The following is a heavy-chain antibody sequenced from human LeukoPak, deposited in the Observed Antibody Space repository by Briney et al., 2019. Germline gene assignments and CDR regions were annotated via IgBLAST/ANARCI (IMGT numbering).Heavy chain of an antibody. CDR1: GFTFSSDV. J-gene: IGHJ4*02. CDR3: ARAFGGRGYNWNYGDY. Sequence: GGSLRLSCAASGFTFSSDVMHWVREAPAKGLEWVAVISYDGSNKNYADSVKGRFTISRDNSKNTLYLQMNSLRAEDTAVYYCARAFGGRGYNWNYGDYWGQGTLVTVSS. V-gene: IGHV3-30-3*01. D-gene: IGHD1-7*01. CDR2: ISYDGSNK.